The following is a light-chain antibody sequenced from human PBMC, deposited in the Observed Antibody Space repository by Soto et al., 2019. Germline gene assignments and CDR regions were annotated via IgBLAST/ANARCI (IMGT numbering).Light chain of an antibody. J-gene: IGLJ1*01. CDR1: SSDVGSYNL. CDR2: EVS. V-gene: IGLV2-23*02. Sequence: QSALTQPASVSGSPGQSITISCTGTSSDVGSYNLVSWYQQHPGKAPKLMIYEVSKRPSGVSNRFSGSKSGNTASLTISGLQAEDEADYYCCSYAGSSTSYVFGTGTQV. CDR3: CSYAGSSTSYV.